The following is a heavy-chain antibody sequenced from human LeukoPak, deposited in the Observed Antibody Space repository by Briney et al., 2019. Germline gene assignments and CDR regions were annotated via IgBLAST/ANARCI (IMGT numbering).Heavy chain of an antibody. Sequence: GGSLRLSCAASGFTFSSYEMNWVRQAPGKGLEWVSYISTGGNVIHYADSVKGRFTVSRDNGKNSLYLQMSSLRAEDTAIYYCARDNFAVAGTDFDYWGQGTLVTVSS. D-gene: IGHD6-19*01. CDR1: GFTFSSYE. V-gene: IGHV3-48*03. J-gene: IGHJ4*02. CDR3: ARDNFAVAGTDFDY. CDR2: ISTGGNVI.